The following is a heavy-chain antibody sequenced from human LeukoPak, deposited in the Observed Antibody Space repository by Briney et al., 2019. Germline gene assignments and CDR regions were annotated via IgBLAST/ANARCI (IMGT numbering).Heavy chain of an antibody. D-gene: IGHD2-2*01. Sequence: GGSLRLSCAASGFTFSSYSMNWVRQAPGKGLEWVAVIWYGGSNKYYADSVKGRFTISRDNSKNTLYLQMNSLRAEDTAVYYCAKSEYQLPTSYYYYYMDVWGKGTTVTVSS. CDR2: IWYGGSNK. CDR1: GFTFSSYS. J-gene: IGHJ6*03. CDR3: AKSEYQLPTSYYYYYMDV. V-gene: IGHV3-33*08.